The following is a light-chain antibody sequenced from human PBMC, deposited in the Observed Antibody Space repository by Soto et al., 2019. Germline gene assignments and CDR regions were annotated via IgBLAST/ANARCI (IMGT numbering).Light chain of an antibody. Sequence: IHMTQSTSTLAAYVGDRVTITCRASQSISIWLAWYQQKPGRAPNLLIYGTSSLESGVPSRVSGSGSGTEFTLTISSLQPDDFATYYCQHYNDYSWTFGQGTKVEIK. CDR2: GTS. V-gene: IGKV1-5*03. J-gene: IGKJ1*01. CDR3: QHYNDYSWT. CDR1: QSISIW.